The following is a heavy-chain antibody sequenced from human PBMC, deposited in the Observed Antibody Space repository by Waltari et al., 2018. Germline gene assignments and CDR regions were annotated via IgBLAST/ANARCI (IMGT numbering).Heavy chain of an antibody. J-gene: IGHJ3*02. CDR1: GFTVSSHY. D-gene: IGHD2-15*01. CDR2: IYSGGST. Sequence: EVQLVESGGGLIQPGGSLSLSCAASGFTVSSHYMSWVRQAPGKGLEWVSVIYSGGSTYYADSVKGRFTISRDNSKNTLYLQMNSLRAEDTAVYYCARAPYCSGGSCYRYAFDIWGQGTMVTVSS. CDR3: ARAPYCSGGSCYRYAFDI. V-gene: IGHV3-53*01.